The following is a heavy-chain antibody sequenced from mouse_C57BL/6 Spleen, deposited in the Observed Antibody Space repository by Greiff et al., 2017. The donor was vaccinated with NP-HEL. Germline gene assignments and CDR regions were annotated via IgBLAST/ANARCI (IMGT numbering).Heavy chain of an antibody. CDR3: VLYYYGYFDY. CDR1: GFTFSSYT. Sequence: EVKVVESGGGLVKPGGSLKLSCAASGFTFSSYTMSWVRQTPEKRLEWVATISGGGGNTYYPDSVKGRFTISRDNAKNTLYLQMSSLRSEDTALYYCVLYYYGYFDYWGQGTTLTVSS. D-gene: IGHD1-1*01. V-gene: IGHV5-9*01. CDR2: ISGGGGNT. J-gene: IGHJ2*01.